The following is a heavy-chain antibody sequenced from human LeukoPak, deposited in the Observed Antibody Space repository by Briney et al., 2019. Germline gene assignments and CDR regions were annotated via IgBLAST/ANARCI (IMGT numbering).Heavy chain of an antibody. V-gene: IGHV4-59*08. D-gene: IGHD3-10*01. CDR2: IYYSGST. CDR1: GGSISNYY. Sequence: SETLSLTCTVSGGSISNYYWSWIRQPPGKELEWIGYIYYSGSTNYNPSLKSRVTISEDTSKNQFSLKLSSVTAADTAVYYCARQGVLLWFGESHMDVWGKGTTVTVSS. J-gene: IGHJ6*03. CDR3: ARQGVLLWFGESHMDV.